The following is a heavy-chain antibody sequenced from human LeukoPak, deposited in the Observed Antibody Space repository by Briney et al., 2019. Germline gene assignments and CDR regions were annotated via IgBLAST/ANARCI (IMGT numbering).Heavy chain of an antibody. CDR2: IIPIFGTA. D-gene: IGHD2-15*01. V-gene: IGHV1-69*13. CDR3: TTRSPARYRSDGACYSSADY. CDR1: GGTFSSYA. J-gene: IGHJ4*02. Sequence: VASVKVSCKASGGTFSSYAISWVRQAPGQGLEWMGGIIPIFGTANYAQKFQGRVTITADESTSTAYMELSSLRSEDTAVYYCTTRSPARYRSDGACYSSADYWGQGTLVTVSS.